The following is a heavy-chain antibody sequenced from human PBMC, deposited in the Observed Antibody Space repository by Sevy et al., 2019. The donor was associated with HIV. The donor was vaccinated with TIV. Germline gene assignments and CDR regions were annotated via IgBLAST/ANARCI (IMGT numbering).Heavy chain of an antibody. J-gene: IGHJ5*02. CDR1: GFTFSSYS. V-gene: IGHV3-21*01. CDR2: ISSSSSYI. CDR3: ARDKVRSIAARPNWFDP. Sequence: GGSLRLSCAASGFTFSSYSMNWVRQAPGKGLEWVSSISSSSSYIYYADSVKGRFTISRDNGKNSLYLQMNSLRAEDTAVYYCARDKVRSIAARPNWFDPWCQGTLVTVSS. D-gene: IGHD6-6*01.